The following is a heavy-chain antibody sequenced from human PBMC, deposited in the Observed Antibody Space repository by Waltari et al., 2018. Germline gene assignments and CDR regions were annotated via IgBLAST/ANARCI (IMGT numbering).Heavy chain of an antibody. Sequence: QVQLVQSGAEVKKPGASVKVSCKASGYTFTSYAMHWVRQPPGQRLAGMGWINAGNGNTKYSQKFQGRVTITRDTSASTAYMELSSLRSEDTAVYYCARDPFNYYYDSSGYYTGAFDIWGQGTMVTVSS. J-gene: IGHJ3*02. CDR3: ARDPFNYYYDSSGYYTGAFDI. CDR1: GYTFTSYA. D-gene: IGHD3-22*01. CDR2: INAGNGNT. V-gene: IGHV1-3*01.